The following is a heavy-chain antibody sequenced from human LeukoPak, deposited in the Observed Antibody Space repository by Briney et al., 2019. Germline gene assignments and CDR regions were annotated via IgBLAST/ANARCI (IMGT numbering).Heavy chain of an antibody. CDR1: GDSISSYY. Sequence: SETLSLTCTVSGDSISSYYWSWIRQSPGKGLEWIGYIYHTGSATYKPSLKSRVTLSLDTSKNQFSLKLSSVTAADTAVYYCARGRGDSKGTSFDFWGQGTLVTVSS. D-gene: IGHD3-22*01. J-gene: IGHJ4*02. V-gene: IGHV4-59*01. CDR3: ARGRGDSKGTSFDF. CDR2: IYHTGSA.